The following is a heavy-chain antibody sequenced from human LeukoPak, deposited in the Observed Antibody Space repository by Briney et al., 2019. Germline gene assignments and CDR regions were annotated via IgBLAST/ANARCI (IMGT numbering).Heavy chain of an antibody. V-gene: IGHV4-30-4*01. D-gene: IGHD3-10*01. CDR3: ARYGSGSIWFDP. Sequence: SQTLSLTCTVSGGSISSDNYQWSWIRQPPGKGLEWIGYINYSGSTYYNPSLKSRVTISVDTSKNHFSLRLSSVTAADTAVYYCARYGSGSIWFDPWGQGTLVTVSS. CDR1: GGSISSDNYQ. J-gene: IGHJ5*02. CDR2: INYSGST.